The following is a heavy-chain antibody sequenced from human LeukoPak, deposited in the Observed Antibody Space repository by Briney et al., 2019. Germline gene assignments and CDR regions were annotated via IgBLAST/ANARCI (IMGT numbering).Heavy chain of an antibody. CDR2: IYGGGST. CDR3: ARGGDIVGTSRSAFDI. CDR1: GFTLSNNY. V-gene: IGHV3-53*01. Sequence: PGGSLRLSCAASGFTLSNNYMSWVRQAPGKGLEWGSLIYGGGSTDYADSVKGRFTISRDNSKNTLYLQMNSLRAEDTAVYYCARGGDIVGTSRSAFDIWGQGTMVTVSS. D-gene: IGHD1-26*01. J-gene: IGHJ3*02.